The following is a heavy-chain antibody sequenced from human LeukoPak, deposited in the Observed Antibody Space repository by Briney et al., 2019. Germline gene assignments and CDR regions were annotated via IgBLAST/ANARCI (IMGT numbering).Heavy chain of an antibody. D-gene: IGHD3-10*01. CDR2: ISYDGSNK. J-gene: IGHJ4*02. Sequence: GRSLRPSCAASGFTFSSYAMRWVRQAPGKWLEWMAVISYDGSNKYYAGSVKGRFTISRDNYKNTLYLQVNSLRAEDTAIFYCARGASMVRDLDYWGQGTLVTVSS. V-gene: IGHV3-30*04. CDR1: GFTFSSYA. CDR3: ARGASMVRDLDY.